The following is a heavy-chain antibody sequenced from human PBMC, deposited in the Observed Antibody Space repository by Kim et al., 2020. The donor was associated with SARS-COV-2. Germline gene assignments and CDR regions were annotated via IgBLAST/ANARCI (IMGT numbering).Heavy chain of an antibody. Sequence: ASVKVSCKASGYTFTSYYMHWVRQAPGQGLEWMGIINPSGGSTSYAQKFQGRVTMTRDTSTSTVYMELSSLRSEDTAVYYCARASDGPVRRIFFFDYWGQGTLVTVSS. D-gene: IGHD3-3*01. CDR3: ARASDGPVRRIFFFDY. V-gene: IGHV1-46*01. CDR1: GYTFTSYY. J-gene: IGHJ4*02. CDR2: INPSGGST.